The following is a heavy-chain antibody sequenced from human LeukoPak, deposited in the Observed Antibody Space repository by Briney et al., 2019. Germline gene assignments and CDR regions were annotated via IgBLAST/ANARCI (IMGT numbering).Heavy chain of an antibody. CDR1: GFTFSTSS. CDR2: ISSSSSTI. J-gene: IGHJ4*02. Sequence: GGSLRLSCAASGFTFSTSSMNWVRQAPGKGLEWVSYISSSSSTIYYADSVKGRFTISRDNAKNSLYLQMNSLRAEDTAVYYCARVGRGFDHWGQGTLVTVSS. V-gene: IGHV3-48*01. CDR3: ARVGRGFDH. D-gene: IGHD3-16*01.